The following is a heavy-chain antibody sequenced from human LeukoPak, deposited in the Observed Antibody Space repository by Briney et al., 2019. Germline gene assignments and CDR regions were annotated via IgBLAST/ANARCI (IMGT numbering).Heavy chain of an antibody. CDR2: ISSSSSYI. Sequence: PGGSLRLSCAASGFTFSSYSMNWVRQAPGKGLEWVSSISSSSSYIYYADSVKGRFTISRDNAKNSLYLQMNSLRAEDTAVYYCAKPETYYYDSRVAFDIWGQGTMVTVSS. J-gene: IGHJ3*02. D-gene: IGHD3-22*01. CDR3: AKPETYYYDSRVAFDI. CDR1: GFTFSSYS. V-gene: IGHV3-21*04.